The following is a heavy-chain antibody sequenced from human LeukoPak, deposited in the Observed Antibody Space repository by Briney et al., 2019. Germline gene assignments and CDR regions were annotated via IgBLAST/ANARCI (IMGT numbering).Heavy chain of an antibody. CDR2: IYSGGST. D-gene: IGHD5-12*01. CDR3: ARDSGFQRGLDY. CDR1: GFTFSSYG. J-gene: IGHJ4*02. Sequence: PGRSLRLSCAASGFTFSSYGMHWVRQAPGKGLEWVAVIYSGGSTYYADSVKGRFTISRDNSKNTLYLQMNSLRAEDTAVYYCARDSGFQRGLDYWGQGTLVTVSS. V-gene: IGHV3-53*01.